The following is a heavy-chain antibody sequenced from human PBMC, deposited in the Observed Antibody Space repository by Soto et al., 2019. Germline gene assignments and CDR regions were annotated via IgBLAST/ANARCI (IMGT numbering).Heavy chain of an antibody. D-gene: IGHD1-1*01. CDR3: ARETTGTTSMDV. CDR1: GYTFTSYD. CDR2: MNPNSGNT. V-gene: IGHV1-8*01. J-gene: IGHJ6*02. Sequence: QVQLVQSGAEVKKPGASVKVSCKASGYTFTSYDINWVRQATGQGPEWMGWMNPNSGNTGYAQKFRGRVTMTRNTSIRTAYMELSSLRSEDTAVYYCARETTGTTSMDVWGQGTTVTVSS.